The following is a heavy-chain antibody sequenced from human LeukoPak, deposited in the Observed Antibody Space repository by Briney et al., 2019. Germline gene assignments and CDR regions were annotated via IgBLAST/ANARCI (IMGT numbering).Heavy chain of an antibody. CDR1: GFTFSSYA. V-gene: IGHV3-23*01. J-gene: IGHJ4*02. D-gene: IGHD6-19*01. Sequence: GRSLRLSCAAPGFTFSSYAMSWVRQAPGKGLEWVSAISGSGDSTYYADSVKGRFTISRDNSKNTLYLQMNSLRAEDTAVYYCAKSGSGWYRFDCWGQGTLVTVSS. CDR3: AKSGSGWYRFDC. CDR2: ISGSGDST.